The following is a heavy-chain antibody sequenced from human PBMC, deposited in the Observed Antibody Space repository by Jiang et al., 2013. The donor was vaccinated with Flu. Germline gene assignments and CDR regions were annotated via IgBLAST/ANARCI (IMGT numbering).Heavy chain of an antibody. V-gene: IGHV4-59*08. J-gene: IGHJ5*02. D-gene: IGHD5-18*01. Sequence: LLKPSETLSLTCTVSGGSISSYYWSWIRQPPGKGLEWIGYIYYSGSTNYNPSLKSRVTISVDTSKNQFSLKLSSVTAADTAVYYCARQGGYSYGNIDPWGQGTLVTVSS. CDR2: IYYSGST. CDR1: GGSISSYY. CDR3: ARQGGYSYGNIDP.